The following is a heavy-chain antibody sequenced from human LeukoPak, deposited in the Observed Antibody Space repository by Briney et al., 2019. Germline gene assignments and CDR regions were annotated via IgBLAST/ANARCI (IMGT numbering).Heavy chain of an antibody. CDR2: ISGNSRDT. D-gene: IGHD2-15*01. CDR3: ARYCSGGSCFLNYYGMDV. J-gene: IGHJ6*02. Sequence: GGSLRLSCAASGFTFSMYAMAWVRQAPGKGLEWVSAISGNSRDTHYIDSVKGRFTISRDNSKNTLYLQMNSLRDDDTAVYYCARYCSGGSCFLNYYGMDVWGQGTTVTVSS. CDR1: GFTFSMYA. V-gene: IGHV3-23*01.